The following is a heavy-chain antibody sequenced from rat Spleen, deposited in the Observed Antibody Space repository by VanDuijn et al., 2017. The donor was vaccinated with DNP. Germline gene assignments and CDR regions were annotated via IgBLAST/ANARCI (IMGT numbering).Heavy chain of an antibody. V-gene: IGHV5-22*01. CDR2: MRYEGDSP. D-gene: IGHD1-4*01. CDR3: ASLNYLNRGYFDY. Sequence: EVQLVESGGGLVQPGRSMKLSCAASGFTFSDYYMAWVRQAPTKGLEWVPYMRYEGDSPYHGDPVKGRFTNSRDNAKNTLYLQMNSLRSEDTATYYCASLNYLNRGYFDYWRQGVMVTVSS. J-gene: IGHJ2*01. CDR1: GFTFSDYY.